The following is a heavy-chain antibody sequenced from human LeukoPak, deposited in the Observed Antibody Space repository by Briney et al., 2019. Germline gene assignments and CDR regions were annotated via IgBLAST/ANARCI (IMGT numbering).Heavy chain of an antibody. CDR3: ARENMVRGADDAFDI. J-gene: IGHJ3*02. CDR1: GYTFTSYD. Sequence: ASVKVSCKASGYTFTSYDISWVRQATGQGLEWMGWMNPNRGNTGYAQKFQGRVTMTRNTSISTAYMELSSLRSEDTAVYYCARENMVRGADDAFDIWGQGAMGSVSS. V-gene: IGHV1-8*01. CDR2: MNPNRGNT. D-gene: IGHD3-10*01.